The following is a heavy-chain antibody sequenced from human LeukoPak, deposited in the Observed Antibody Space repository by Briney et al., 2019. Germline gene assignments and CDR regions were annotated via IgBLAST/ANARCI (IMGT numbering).Heavy chain of an antibody. D-gene: IGHD3-10*01. Sequence: SETLSLTCAVYGGSFSGYYWSWIRQPPGKGLEWIGEINHSGSTNYNPSLKSRVTISVDTSKNQFSLKLSSVTAADTAVYYCARGRYYYGSGSGSRGAPYYYYGMDVWGQGTTVTVSS. J-gene: IGHJ6*02. CDR2: INHSGST. CDR1: GGSFSGYY. CDR3: ARGRYYYGSGSGSRGAPYYYYGMDV. V-gene: IGHV4-34*01.